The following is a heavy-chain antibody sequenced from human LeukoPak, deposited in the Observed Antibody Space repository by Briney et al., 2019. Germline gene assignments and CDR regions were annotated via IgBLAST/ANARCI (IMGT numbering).Heavy chain of an antibody. CDR2: ISYSGST. Sequence: LETLSHSCSVSGASLRGYYWSSVRQPPGKGLGWIGYISYSGSTNYNPSPKSRVTISVDTYKNPISLKLRSVTAARTAVYSCAKVGEGGSYEVYFHYWGQGTLVSVSS. V-gene: IGHV4-59*01. CDR3: AKVGEGGSYEVYFHY. CDR1: GASLRGYY. D-gene: IGHD1-26*01. J-gene: IGHJ4*02.